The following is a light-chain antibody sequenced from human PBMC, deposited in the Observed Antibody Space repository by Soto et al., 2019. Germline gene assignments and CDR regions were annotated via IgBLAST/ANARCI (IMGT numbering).Light chain of an antibody. CDR3: SSYTSNNTPFV. Sequence: QSALTQPASVSGSPGQSITISCTGTSSDVGNYIYVSWFQHHPGKAPKLMIYEVSNRPSGVSNRFSASKSGNTASLTISGLQAEDEADYYCSSYTSNNTPFVFGTGTKVNVL. CDR1: SSDVGNYIY. CDR2: EVS. V-gene: IGLV2-14*01. J-gene: IGLJ1*01.